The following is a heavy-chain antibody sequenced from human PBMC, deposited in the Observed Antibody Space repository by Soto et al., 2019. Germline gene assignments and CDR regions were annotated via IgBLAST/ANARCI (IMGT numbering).Heavy chain of an antibody. CDR2: IYYGGST. Sequence: SDPLSPTDISSGSAISTCDYTRNWIRQPPGKGLEWIGYIYYGGSTYYNPSLQSRVTMSVDRSRNQFSLKLNSVTAADTAVYYCARVRREYDNSGPVDYWGQG. CDR1: GSAISTCDYT. D-gene: IGHD3-22*01. V-gene: IGHV4-30-2*01. J-gene: IGHJ4*02. CDR3: ARVRREYDNSGPVDY.